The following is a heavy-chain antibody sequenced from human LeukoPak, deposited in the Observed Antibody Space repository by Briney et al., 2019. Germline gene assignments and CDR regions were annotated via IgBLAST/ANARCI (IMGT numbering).Heavy chain of an antibody. D-gene: IGHD1-26*01. J-gene: IGHJ3*02. CDR2: ISSSSSYI. Sequence: KTGGSLRLSCAASGFTFSSYSMNWVRQAPGKGLEWVSSISSSSSYIHSADSVRGRFTISRDNAKNSLFLQMNSLRAEDTAVYYCARDEWGDAFDIWGPGTMVTVFS. V-gene: IGHV3-21*01. CDR3: ARDEWGDAFDI. CDR1: GFTFSSYS.